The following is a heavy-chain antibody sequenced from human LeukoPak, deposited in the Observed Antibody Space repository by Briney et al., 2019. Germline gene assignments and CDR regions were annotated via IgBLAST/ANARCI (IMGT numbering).Heavy chain of an antibody. Sequence: GGSLRLSCAASGFTFSNYAMHWVRQAPGKGLEWVAGISYDGSNKYYADSVKGRFTISRDNSKNSLYLQMNSLRAEDTAVYYCASDAVYSGSYSPFDYWGHGTLVTVSS. D-gene: IGHD1-26*01. CDR2: ISYDGSNK. J-gene: IGHJ4*01. CDR1: GFTFSNYA. CDR3: ASDAVYSGSYSPFDY. V-gene: IGHV3-30-3*01.